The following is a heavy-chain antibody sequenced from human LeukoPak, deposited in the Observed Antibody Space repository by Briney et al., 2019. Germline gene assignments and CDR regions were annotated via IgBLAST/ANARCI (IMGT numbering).Heavy chain of an antibody. CDR1: GYTFTSYG. V-gene: IGHV1-18*01. Sequence: GASAKVSCKASGYTFTSYGISWVRQAPGQGLEWMGWISTYNGNTNYAQKVQGRVTVTTDTSTSTAYMELRSLRSDDTAVYYCARMEAARFDYWGQGTLVTVSS. CDR3: ARMEAARFDY. D-gene: IGHD6-6*01. J-gene: IGHJ4*02. CDR2: ISTYNGNT.